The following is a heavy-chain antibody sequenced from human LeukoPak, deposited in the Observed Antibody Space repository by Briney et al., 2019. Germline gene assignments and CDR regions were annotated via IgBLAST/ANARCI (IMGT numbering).Heavy chain of an antibody. CDR2: ISGSGAGT. CDR1: GFTFSSYA. V-gene: IGHV3-23*01. J-gene: IGHJ4*02. CDR3: AEERKEVVSLWFGELGY. Sequence: GGSLRLSCAASGFTFSSYAMSWVRQAPGRGLEWVSAISGSGAGTYYADSVKGRFTISRDNSKNTLYLQMNSLRAEDTAVYSCAEERKEVVSLWFGELGYWGQGTLVTVSS. D-gene: IGHD3-10*01.